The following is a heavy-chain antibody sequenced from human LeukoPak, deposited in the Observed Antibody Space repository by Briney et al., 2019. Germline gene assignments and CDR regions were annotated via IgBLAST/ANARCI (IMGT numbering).Heavy chain of an antibody. D-gene: IGHD5-18*01. CDR2: VSSSGSTI. V-gene: IGHV3-11*01. CDR3: ARYSYGFWFDP. Sequence: GGSLRLSCAASGFTFSDYYMSWIRQAPGKGLEWVSYVSSSGSTIYYADSVKGRFTISRDNAKNSLYLQMNSLRAEDTAVFYCARYSYGFWFDPWGQGTLVTVSS. CDR1: GFTFSDYY. J-gene: IGHJ5*02.